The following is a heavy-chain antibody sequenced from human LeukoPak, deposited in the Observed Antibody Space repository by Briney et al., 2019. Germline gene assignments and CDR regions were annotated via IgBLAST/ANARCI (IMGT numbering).Heavy chain of an antibody. D-gene: IGHD2-2*01. CDR1: GYTFTSYW. CDR3: GTRSTSSSGSGYYYYYYMDV. CDR2: IYPGDSDT. J-gene: IGHJ6*03. Sequence: GESLKISCKSSGYTFTSYWIGWVRQMPGKGLEWMGIIYPGDSDTRYSPSFQGQVTISADKSISTAYLQWSSLKASDTAMYYCGTRSTSSSGSGYYYYYYMDVWGKGTTVTVSS. V-gene: IGHV5-51*01.